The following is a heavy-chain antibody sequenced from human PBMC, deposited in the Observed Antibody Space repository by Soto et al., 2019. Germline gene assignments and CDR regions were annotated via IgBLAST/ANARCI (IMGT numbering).Heavy chain of an antibody. V-gene: IGHV4-30-2*01. D-gene: IGHD3-10*01. Sequence: QLQLQESGSGLVKPSQTLTLTCAVSGGSISSGGYSWSWIRQPPGMGLEWLGYIYHSGSTYYYPSLKSRLTLSVARSTNQFALKLTSVTAAARAVYYCAIVPGPWGQGTLVTVSS. CDR3: AIVPGP. J-gene: IGHJ5*02. CDR1: GGSISSGGYS. CDR2: IYHSGST.